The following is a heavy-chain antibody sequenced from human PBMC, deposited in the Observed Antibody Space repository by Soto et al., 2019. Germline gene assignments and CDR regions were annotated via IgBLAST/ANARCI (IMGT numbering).Heavy chain of an antibody. D-gene: IGHD5-12*01. CDR2: IYYSGST. Sequence: PSETLSLTCTVSGGSISSYYWSWIRQPPGKGLEWIGYIYYSGSTNYNPSLKSRVTMTADTSTNTASMELESLRSDDTAVYYCARVIVRHGAYDFQASWGQGTLVTVSS. CDR3: ARVIVRHGAYDFQAS. V-gene: IGHV4-59*01. CDR1: GGSISSYY. J-gene: IGHJ5*02.